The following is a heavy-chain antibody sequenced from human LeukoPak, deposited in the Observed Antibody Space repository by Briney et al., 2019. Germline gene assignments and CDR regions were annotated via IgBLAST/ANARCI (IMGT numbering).Heavy chain of an antibody. J-gene: IGHJ4*02. CDR3: ARVKGSWYYFDY. V-gene: IGHV1-18*01. D-gene: IGHD6-13*01. CDR1: GYTFTSYG. Sequence: VASVKVSCKASGYTFTSYGISWVRQAPGQGLEWMGWIRAYNGNTNYAQKLQGRVTMTRDTSISTAYMELSRLRSDDTAVYYCARVKGSWYYFDYWGQGTLVTVSS. CDR2: IRAYNGNT.